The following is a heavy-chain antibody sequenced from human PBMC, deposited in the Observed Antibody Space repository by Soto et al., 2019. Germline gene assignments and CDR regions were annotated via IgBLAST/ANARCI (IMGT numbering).Heavy chain of an antibody. CDR1: GFAFSSSW. Sequence: ESGGGLVHPGGSLRLSCEASGFAFSSSWMTWVRQVPGKGLEWVANIQTDGSAKSYLDSVTGRFIISRDNAKNSLYLQMDRLRYEDTALYYCAIHVSPGNSNLYLDAFDIWSQGTMGTDSS. D-gene: IGHD3-16*01. J-gene: IGHJ3*02. V-gene: IGHV3-7*03. CDR2: IQTDGSAK. CDR3: AIHVSPGNSNLYLDAFDI.